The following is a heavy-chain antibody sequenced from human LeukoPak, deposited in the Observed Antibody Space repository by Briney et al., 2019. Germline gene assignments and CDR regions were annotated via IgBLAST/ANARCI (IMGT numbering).Heavy chain of an antibody. J-gene: IGHJ5*02. CDR3: ARDYDYGKNWFDP. CDR2: IYYSGST. V-gene: IGHV4-39*02. D-gene: IGHD4-17*01. CDR1: GGSISSNSYY. Sequence: SETLSLTCAVSGGSISSNSYYWGWIRQPPGKGLEWIGSIYYSGSTYYNPSLKSRVTISVDTSKNQFSLKLSSVTAADTAIYYCARDYDYGKNWFDPWGQGTLVTVSS.